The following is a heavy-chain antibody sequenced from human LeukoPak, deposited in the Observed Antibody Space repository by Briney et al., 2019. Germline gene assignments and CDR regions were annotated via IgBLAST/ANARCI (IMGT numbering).Heavy chain of an antibody. CDR3: ARDLSDDSSGYCFDY. CDR1: GYTFTSYY. CDR2: IKPNSGGT. J-gene: IGHJ4*02. V-gene: IGHV1-2*02. D-gene: IGHD3-22*01. Sequence: ASVKDSCKASGYTFTSYYMHWVRQAPGQGLEWMGWIKPNSGGTNYAQKFQGRVTMTRDTSISTAYMELSRLRSDDTAVYYCARDLSDDSSGYCFDYWGQGTLVTVSS.